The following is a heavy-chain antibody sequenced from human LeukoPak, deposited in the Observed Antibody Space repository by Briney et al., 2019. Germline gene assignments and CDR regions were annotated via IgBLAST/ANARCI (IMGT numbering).Heavy chain of an antibody. CDR3: ARDLATVTTYYYYYGMDV. D-gene: IGHD4-17*01. CDR2: IWYDGSNK. Sequence: PGRSLRLSCAASGFTFSSYGMHWVRQAPGKGLEWVAVIWYDGSNKYYADSVKGRFTISRDNSKNTLYLQMNSLRAEDTAVYYCARDLATVTTYYYYYGMDVWGQGTTVTVSS. J-gene: IGHJ6*02. V-gene: IGHV3-33*01. CDR1: GFTFSSYG.